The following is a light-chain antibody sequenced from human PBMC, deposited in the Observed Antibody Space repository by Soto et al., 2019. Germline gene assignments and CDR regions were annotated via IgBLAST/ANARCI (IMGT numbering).Light chain of an antibody. CDR2: EVT. J-gene: IGLJ3*02. CDR3: CSYPGSHTWV. Sequence: QSVLTQPASVSGSPGQSITISCTGTSSDVGRYNYVSWYQQYPGRAPKLIIYEVTNRPSGVSDRFSGSKSGNVASLTISGLQAADEADYYCCSYPGSHTWVFGGGTKVTVL. V-gene: IGLV2-14*01. CDR1: SSDVGRYNY.